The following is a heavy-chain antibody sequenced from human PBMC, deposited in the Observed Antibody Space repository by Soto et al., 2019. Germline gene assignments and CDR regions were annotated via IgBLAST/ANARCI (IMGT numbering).Heavy chain of an antibody. J-gene: IGHJ3*02. V-gene: IGHV4-59*01. Sequence: SETLSLTCTVSGGSISSYYWSWIRQPPGKGLEWIGYIYYSGSTNYNPSLKSRVTISVDTSKNQFSLKLSSVTAADTAVYYCASYGGNSEDAFDIWGQGTMLTVSS. D-gene: IGHD4-17*01. CDR2: IYYSGST. CDR3: ASYGGNSEDAFDI. CDR1: GGSISSYY.